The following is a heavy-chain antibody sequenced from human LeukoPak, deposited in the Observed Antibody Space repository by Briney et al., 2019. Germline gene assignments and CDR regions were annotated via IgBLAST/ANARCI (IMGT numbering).Heavy chain of an antibody. V-gene: IGHV3-23*01. CDR2: ISGSCGST. Sequence: PGGSLRLSCAASGFTFSSYAMSWVRQAPGKGLDGVAVISGSCGSTYYADSVKVRFTISRANAKNTLYLQMNSLRAEDPAVYYCAKDGYDILTGYESWGQGTPVTVSS. CDR3: AKDGYDILTGYES. J-gene: IGHJ5*02. D-gene: IGHD3-9*01. CDR1: GFTFSSYA.